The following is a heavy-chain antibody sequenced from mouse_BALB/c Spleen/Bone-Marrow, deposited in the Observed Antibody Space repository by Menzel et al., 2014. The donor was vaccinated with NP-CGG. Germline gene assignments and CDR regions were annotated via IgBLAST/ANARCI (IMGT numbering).Heavy chain of an antibody. CDR1: GFTFSNYA. V-gene: IGHV5-6-5*01. J-gene: IGHJ3*01. CDR2: ISTGGST. D-gene: IGHD1-1*01. CDR3: ARNYYGSFAY. Sequence: EVQGVESGGDLVKPGGSLELSCAAPGFTFSNYALSWVRQTPEKRLEWVASISTGGSTYFLDSVKGRFTISRDSARNILYLQMSSLRSEDTAMYYCARNYYGSFAYWGQGTLVTVSA.